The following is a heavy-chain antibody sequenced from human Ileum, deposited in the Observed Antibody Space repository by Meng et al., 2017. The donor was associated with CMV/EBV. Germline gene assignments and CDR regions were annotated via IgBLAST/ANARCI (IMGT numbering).Heavy chain of an antibody. Sequence: SETLSLTCPVSGVSISSSSYYWGWIRQPPGKGLEWIGSIYYSGSTYYNPSLKSRVTISVDTSKNQFSLKLSSVTAADTAVYYCARVRCSSTSCYLAFDYWGQGRLVTVSS. CDR2: IYYSGST. V-gene: IGHV4-39*07. D-gene: IGHD2-2*01. CDR1: GVSISSSSYY. CDR3: ARVRCSSTSCYLAFDY. J-gene: IGHJ4*02.